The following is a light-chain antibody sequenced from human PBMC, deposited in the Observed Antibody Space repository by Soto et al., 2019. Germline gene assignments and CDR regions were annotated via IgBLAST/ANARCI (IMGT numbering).Light chain of an antibody. CDR2: DAS. J-gene: IGKJ5*01. Sequence: DIQMTQSPSSLSASVVDRVTITCQASQDVSNYLNWYQQKLGKAPKLLIYDASNLETGVPSRFSGSGSGTYFSFTISSLQPEDFATYYCQQYSNLITCGQGTRLEIK. CDR3: QQYSNLIT. CDR1: QDVSNY. V-gene: IGKV1-33*01.